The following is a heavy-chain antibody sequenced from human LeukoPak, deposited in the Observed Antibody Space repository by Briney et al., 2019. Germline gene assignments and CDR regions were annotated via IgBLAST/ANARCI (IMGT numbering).Heavy chain of an antibody. Sequence: GGSLRLSCAASGFTVSSNYMSWVRQAPGKGLQWVANIKTDGSEKYYVDSVKGRFTISRDNAKNSLYLQMNSLRAEDTAVYYCATYSSLNRREFQFWGQGTLLTVSS. CDR1: GFTVSSNY. D-gene: IGHD3-22*01. CDR2: IKTDGSEK. CDR3: ATYSSLNRREFQF. J-gene: IGHJ1*01. V-gene: IGHV3-7*01.